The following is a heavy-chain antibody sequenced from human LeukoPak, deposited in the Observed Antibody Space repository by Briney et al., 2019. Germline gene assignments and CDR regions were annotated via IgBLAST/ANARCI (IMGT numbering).Heavy chain of an antibody. CDR1: GYTFTSYG. CDR2: ISAYNGNT. CDR3: ASCPAVGSSCTFYFDY. J-gene: IGHJ4*02. V-gene: IGHV1-18*01. Sequence: GASVKVSCKASGYTFTSYGISWVRQAPGQGVEWMGWISAYNGNTNYAQKLQGRVTMTTDTSTSTAYMELRSLRSDDTAVYYCASCPAVGSSCTFYFDYWGQGTLVTVSS. D-gene: IGHD6-13*01.